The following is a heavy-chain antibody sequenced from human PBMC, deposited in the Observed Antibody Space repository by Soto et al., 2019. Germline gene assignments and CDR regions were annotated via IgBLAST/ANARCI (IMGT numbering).Heavy chain of an antibody. CDR3: AKGDCSGGRCYRGFDY. J-gene: IGHJ4*02. Sequence: GGSLRLSCAASGFTFSSYDMNWVRQAPGKGLEWVSGVSASGSITSYADSAKGRFTISRDNAKNTVFLQMTGLRAEVTAVYFCAKGDCSGGRCYRGFDYWGQGTLVTVSS. CDR2: VSASGSIT. D-gene: IGHD2-15*01. CDR1: GFTFSSYD. V-gene: IGHV3-23*01.